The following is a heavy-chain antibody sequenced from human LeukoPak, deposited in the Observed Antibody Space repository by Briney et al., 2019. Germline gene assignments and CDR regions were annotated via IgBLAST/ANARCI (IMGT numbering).Heavy chain of an antibody. CDR1: GFTFSSYD. V-gene: IGHV3-13*01. CDR3: AKENDYDILTGYYLF. CDR2: IGTAGDT. J-gene: IGHJ4*02. Sequence: PGGSLRLSCAASGFTFSSYDMHWVRQATGKGLEWVSAIGTAGDTYYPGSVKGRFTISRENAKNSLYLQMNSLRAGDTAVYYCAKENDYDILTGYYLFWGQGTLVTVSS. D-gene: IGHD3-9*01.